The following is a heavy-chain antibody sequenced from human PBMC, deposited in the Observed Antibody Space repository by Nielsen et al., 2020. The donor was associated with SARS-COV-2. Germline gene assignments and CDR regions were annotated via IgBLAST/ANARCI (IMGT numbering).Heavy chain of an antibody. CDR2: IRVHSGDA. Sequence: ASVTVSCKASGYTFTSYYMHWVRQAPGQGLEWMGWIRVHSGDANYAQNLQGRVTMTTDTSTNTAYMELRSLTSDDTAVYYCAREGFGGGTTDYWGQGTLVTVSS. CDR3: AREGFGGGTTDY. CDR1: GYTFTSYY. V-gene: IGHV1-18*04. D-gene: IGHD1-14*01. J-gene: IGHJ4*02.